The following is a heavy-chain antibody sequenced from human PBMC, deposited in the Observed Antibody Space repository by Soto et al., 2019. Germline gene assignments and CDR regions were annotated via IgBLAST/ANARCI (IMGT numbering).Heavy chain of an antibody. CDR3: AKEGQYYDILTGYRSYYGMDV. V-gene: IGHV3-30*18. D-gene: IGHD3-9*01. Sequence: QVQLVESGGGVVQPGRSLRLSCAASGFTFSSYGMHWVRQAPGKGLEWVAVMSYDGSNKYYADSVKGRFTISRDNSKNPPYLQMNSLGAGDTAVYYCAKEGQYYDILTGYRSYYGMDVWGQGTTVTVSS. CDR1: GFTFSSYG. J-gene: IGHJ6*02. CDR2: MSYDGSNK.